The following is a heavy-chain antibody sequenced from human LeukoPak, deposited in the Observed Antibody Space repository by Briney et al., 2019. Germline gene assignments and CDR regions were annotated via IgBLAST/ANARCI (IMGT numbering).Heavy chain of an antibody. V-gene: IGHV3-23*01. D-gene: IGHD2-2*01. Sequence: PGGSLRLSCAASGFTFSNYAMTRVRQAPGKGLEWVSAISGSGGSTYYADSVKGRFTISRDNSKNTLYLQMNSLRAEDTAVYYCAKDLYCSSTSCPDYWGQGTLVTVSS. CDR1: GFTFSNYA. CDR2: ISGSGGST. CDR3: AKDLYCSSTSCPDY. J-gene: IGHJ4*02.